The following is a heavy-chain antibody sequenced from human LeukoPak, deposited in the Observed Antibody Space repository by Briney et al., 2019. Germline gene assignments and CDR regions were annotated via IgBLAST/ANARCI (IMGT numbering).Heavy chain of an antibody. J-gene: IGHJ3*02. CDR3: ARDDLEMASSAFDI. Sequence: GGSLRLSCAASGFTFSSYEMNWVRQAPGKGLEWLSYISGSGSAIHYSDSVKGRFTISRDNAKNSLYLQMNSLRAEDTALYYCARDDLEMASSAFDIWGQGTLVTVSS. CDR2: ISGSGSAI. V-gene: IGHV3-48*03. CDR1: GFTFSSYE. D-gene: IGHD5-24*01.